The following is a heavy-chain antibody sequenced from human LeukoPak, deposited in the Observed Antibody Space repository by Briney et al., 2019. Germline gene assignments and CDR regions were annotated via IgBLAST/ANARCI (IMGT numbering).Heavy chain of an antibody. CDR3: AKDLYTSRYACCFDY. Sequence: GGSLRLSCAASGFTFSSYAMSWVRQAPGKGLEWVSGVSGGGSSTYYADSVKGRFTISRDNSKNMLYLQMNSLRAEDTAVYYCAKDLYTSRYACCFDYWGQGTLVTVSS. V-gene: IGHV3-23*01. D-gene: IGHD6-13*01. J-gene: IGHJ4*02. CDR1: GFTFSSYA. CDR2: VSGGGSST.